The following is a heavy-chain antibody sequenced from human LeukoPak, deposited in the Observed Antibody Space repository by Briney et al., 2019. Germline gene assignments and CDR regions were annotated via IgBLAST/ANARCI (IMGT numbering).Heavy chain of an antibody. V-gene: IGHV4-34*01. CDR1: GGSFSGYY. CDR3: ARGDNYYDSREFDY. CDR2: INHSGGT. D-gene: IGHD3-22*01. J-gene: IGHJ4*02. Sequence: SETLSLTCAVYGGSFSGYYWSWIRQPPGKGLEWIGEINHSGGTNYNPSLKSRVTISVDTSKNQFSLKLSSVTAADTAVYYCARGDNYYDSREFDYWGQGTLVTVSS.